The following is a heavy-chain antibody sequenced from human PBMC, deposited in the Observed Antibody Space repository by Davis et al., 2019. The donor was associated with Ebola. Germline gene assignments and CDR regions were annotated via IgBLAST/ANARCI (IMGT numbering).Heavy chain of an antibody. CDR1: GFTFDDHA. CDR3: ARDIVVVPWDYYYYGMDV. V-gene: IGHV3-9*01. J-gene: IGHJ6*02. D-gene: IGHD2-2*01. CDR2: ISWNSGNV. Sequence: SLKISCAASGFTFDDHAMHWVRQAPGKGLEWVSGISWNSGNVGYADSVKGRFTISRDNSKNTLYLQMNSLRAEDTAVYYCARDIVVVPWDYYYYGMDVWGQGTTVTVSS.